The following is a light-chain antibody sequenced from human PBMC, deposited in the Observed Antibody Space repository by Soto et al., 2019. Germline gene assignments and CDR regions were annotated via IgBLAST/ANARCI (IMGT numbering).Light chain of an antibody. Sequence: EIVMTQSPATLSVSPGERATLSCRASQSVGSTLAWYQQKPGQAPRLLIYGASTRATGVPARFSGSGSGTXXXXXXXXXXXXXXAVYYCQLYNNWPPAAFGQXTKLEIK. CDR1: QSVGST. V-gene: IGKV3-15*01. CDR3: QLYNNWPPAA. CDR2: GAS. J-gene: IGKJ2*01.